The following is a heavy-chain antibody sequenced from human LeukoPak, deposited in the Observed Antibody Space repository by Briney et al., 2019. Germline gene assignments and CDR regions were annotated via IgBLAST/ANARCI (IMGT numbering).Heavy chain of an antibody. D-gene: IGHD5-18*01. Sequence: GGSLRLSCAASGFTFDSYTMHWVRQAPGKCLEWLSLINWDGGNTYYADSVKGRFTISRDNSKNSLYLQMNNLRTEDTALYYCAKDEGHSYGPYFDYWGQGTLVTVSS. J-gene: IGHJ4*02. CDR1: GFTFDSYT. CDR2: INWDGGNT. CDR3: AKDEGHSYGPYFDY. V-gene: IGHV3-43*01.